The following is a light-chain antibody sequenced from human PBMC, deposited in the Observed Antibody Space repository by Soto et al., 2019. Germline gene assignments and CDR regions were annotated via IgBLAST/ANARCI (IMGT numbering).Light chain of an antibody. CDR3: AAWDDSLNGYV. CDR1: SSNIGTNA. V-gene: IGLV1-44*01. J-gene: IGLJ1*01. CDR2: NNN. Sequence: QAVVTQPPSASGTPGQRVTISCSGGSSNIGTNAVNWYQQLPGTAPKLLIYNNNQRPSGVPDRFSGSKSGTSASLATSGLQSEDEAEHNSAAWDDSLNGYVFGTGTKLTVL.